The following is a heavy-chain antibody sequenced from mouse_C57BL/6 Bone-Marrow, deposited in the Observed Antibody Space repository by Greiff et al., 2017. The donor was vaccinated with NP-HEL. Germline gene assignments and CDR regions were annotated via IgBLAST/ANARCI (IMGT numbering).Heavy chain of an antibody. Sequence: QVQLQQSGAELAKPGASVKLSCKASGYTFTSYWMLWVKQRPGQGLEWIGYINPSSGYTKYNQKFKDKATLTADKSSSTAYMQLSSLTYEDSAVYYCAAIYYDYDGFAYWGQGTLVTVSA. J-gene: IGHJ3*01. CDR1: GYTFTSYW. CDR3: AAIYYDYDGFAY. V-gene: IGHV1-7*01. D-gene: IGHD2-4*01. CDR2: INPSSGYT.